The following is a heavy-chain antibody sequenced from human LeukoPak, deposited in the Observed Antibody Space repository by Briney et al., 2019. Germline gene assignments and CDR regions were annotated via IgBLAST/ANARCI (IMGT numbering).Heavy chain of an antibody. J-gene: IGHJ3*01. D-gene: IGHD6-19*01. CDR3: ARTGIIVAGTNGFDV. CDR1: GSSISSYY. V-gene: IGHV4-59*01. Sequence: SETLSLTCTVSGSSISSYYWSWIRQPPGKGLEWIGYIYYSGSTNYNPSLKSRVTISVDTSKNQFSLKLSSVTAADTAVYYCARTGIIVAGTNGFDVWGQGTMVTVSS. CDR2: IYYSGST.